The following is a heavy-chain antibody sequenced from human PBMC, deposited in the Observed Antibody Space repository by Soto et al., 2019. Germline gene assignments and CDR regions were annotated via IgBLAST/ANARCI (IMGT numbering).Heavy chain of an antibody. Sequence: QITLRESGPSLVKPTEPLTLTCTFSGFSLTTTGVGVGWIRQPPGKALEWLAVVFWDGGERYSPSLKSRVTITKDTSNDQVVFTMTNMDPADTATYYCTQVYGSGSWGWYFHSWGQGTLVTVSS. CDR2: VFWDGGE. CDR3: TQVYGSGSWGWYFHS. CDR1: GFSLTTTGVG. V-gene: IGHV2-5*02. J-gene: IGHJ4*02. D-gene: IGHD1-26*01.